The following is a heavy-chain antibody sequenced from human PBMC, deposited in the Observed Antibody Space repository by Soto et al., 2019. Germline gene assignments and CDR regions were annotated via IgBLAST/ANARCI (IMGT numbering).Heavy chain of an antibody. J-gene: IGHJ6*02. CDR2: IYYSGST. V-gene: IGHV4-31*03. CDR3: ARQGGYSNSVPYYYGMDV. D-gene: IGHD4-4*01. Sequence: QVQLQESGPGLVKPSQTLSLTCTVSGGSISSGGYYWSWIRQHPGKGLEWIGYIYYSGSTYYNPAIKSRVTISVDTSKNQFSLKLSSVPAADTAVYHCARQGGYSNSVPYYYGMDVWGQGTTVTVSS. CDR1: GGSISSGGYY.